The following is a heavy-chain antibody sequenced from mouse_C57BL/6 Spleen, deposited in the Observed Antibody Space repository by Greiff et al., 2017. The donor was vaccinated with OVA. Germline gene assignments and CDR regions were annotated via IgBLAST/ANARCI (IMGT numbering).Heavy chain of an antibody. CDR2: IYPGDGDT. Sequence: VQRVESGAELVKPGASVKISCKASGYAFSSYWMNWVKQRPGKGLEWIGQIYPGDGDTNYNGKFKGKATLTADKSSSTAYMQLSSLTSEDSAVYFCASGDYSKGGFAYWGQGTLVTVSA. V-gene: IGHV1-80*01. D-gene: IGHD2-5*01. J-gene: IGHJ3*01. CDR3: ASGDYSKGGFAY. CDR1: GYAFSSYW.